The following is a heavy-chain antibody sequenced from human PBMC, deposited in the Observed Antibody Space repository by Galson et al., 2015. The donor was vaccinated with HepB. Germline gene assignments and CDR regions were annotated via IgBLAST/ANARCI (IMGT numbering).Heavy chain of an antibody. CDR2: IIPIFGTA. Sequence: SVKVSCKASGGTFSSYAISWVRQAPGQGLEWMGGIIPIFGTANYAQKFQGRVTITADESTSTAYMELSSLRSEDTAVYYCARAYYYGSGSYFPFDYWGQGTLVTVSS. CDR1: GGTFSSYA. D-gene: IGHD3-10*01. CDR3: ARAYYYGSGSYFPFDY. V-gene: IGHV1-69*13. J-gene: IGHJ4*02.